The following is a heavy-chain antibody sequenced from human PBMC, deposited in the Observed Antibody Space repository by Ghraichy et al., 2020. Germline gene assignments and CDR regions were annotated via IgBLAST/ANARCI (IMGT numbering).Heavy chain of an antibody. D-gene: IGHD6-19*01. CDR1: GFTFSSNW. CDR2: IKQDGSEK. J-gene: IGHJ6*02. V-gene: IGHV3-7*03. Sequence: GESLNISCAASGFTFSSNWMSWVRQAPGKGLEWVANIKQDGSEKYYVDSVKGRFTISRDNSKNMLYLQMTSLRAEDTAIYYCAKDSSGWYPWYGMDLWGQGTTGTVSS. CDR3: AKDSSGWYPWYGMDL.